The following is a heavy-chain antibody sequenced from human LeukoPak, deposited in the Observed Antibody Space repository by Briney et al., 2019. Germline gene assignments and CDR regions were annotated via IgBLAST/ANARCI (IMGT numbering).Heavy chain of an antibody. J-gene: IGHJ4*02. CDR3: AKDGQREQWLVKEFDY. V-gene: IGHV3-23*01. CDR2: ISGSGGST. CDR1: GFTFSSYG. Sequence: QPGGSLRLSCAASGFTFSSYGMSWVRQAPGKGLEWVSAISGSGGSTYYADSVKGRFTISRDNSKNTLYLQMNSLRAEDTAVYYCAKDGQREQWLVKEFDYWGQGTLVTVSS. D-gene: IGHD6-19*01.